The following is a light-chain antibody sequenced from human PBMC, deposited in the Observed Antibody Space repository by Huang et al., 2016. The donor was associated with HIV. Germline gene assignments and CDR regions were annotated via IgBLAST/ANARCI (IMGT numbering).Light chain of an antibody. V-gene: IGKV1-NL1*01. CDR3: QQYFTTPLA. J-gene: IGKJ4*01. CDR1: QAISKS. CDR2: AAS. Sequence: IQMTQSPSSLSASVGDRVTITCRASQAISKSLVWYQQKPGKAPKLLLFAASRLDSGVPSRFRGSGSGTDYILTINSLQPDDFATYYCQQYFTTPLAFGGGTKVEIK.